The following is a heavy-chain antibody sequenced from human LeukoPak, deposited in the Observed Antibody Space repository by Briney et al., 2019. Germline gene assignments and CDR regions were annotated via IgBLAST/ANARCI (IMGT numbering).Heavy chain of an antibody. D-gene: IGHD3-22*01. V-gene: IGHV3-30*14. J-gene: IGHJ4*02. CDR3: AKGEGSDNY. Sequence: PGRSLRLSCAASGFTFSTYAMNWVRQAPGKGLEWVAFISYDGGTKYYADSVKGRFTISRGNSKNTLYVQMNSLTSEDTAVYYCAKGEGSDNYWGQGTLVTVSS. CDR1: GFTFSTYA. CDR2: ISYDGGTK.